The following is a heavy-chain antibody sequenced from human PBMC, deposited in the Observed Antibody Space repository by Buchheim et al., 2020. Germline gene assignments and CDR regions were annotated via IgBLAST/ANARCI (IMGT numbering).Heavy chain of an antibody. CDR1: GGTFSSYT. V-gene: IGHV1-69*08. Sequence: QVQLVQSGAEVKKPGSSVKVSCKASGGTFSSYTISWVRQAPGQGLEWMGRIIPILGIANYAQKFQGRVKITADKSTSTAYMELSSPRSEDTAVYYCAREKGRYCSSTSCYTNYYYYYGMDVWGQGTT. CDR2: IIPILGIA. CDR3: AREKGRYCSSTSCYTNYYYYYGMDV. D-gene: IGHD2-2*02. J-gene: IGHJ6*02.